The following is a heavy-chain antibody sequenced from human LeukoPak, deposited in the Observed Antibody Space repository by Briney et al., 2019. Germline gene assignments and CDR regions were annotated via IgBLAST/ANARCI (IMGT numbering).Heavy chain of an antibody. Sequence: SGTLSLTCAVSGGSISSSNWWSWVRQPPGKGLEWIGEIYHSGSTNYNPSLKSRVTISVDKSKNQFSLKLSSVTAADTAVYYCARVGNYDILTGPYYFDYWGQGTLVTVSS. D-gene: IGHD3-9*01. CDR3: ARVGNYDILTGPYYFDY. CDR2: IYHSGST. J-gene: IGHJ4*02. V-gene: IGHV4-4*02. CDR1: GGSISSSNW.